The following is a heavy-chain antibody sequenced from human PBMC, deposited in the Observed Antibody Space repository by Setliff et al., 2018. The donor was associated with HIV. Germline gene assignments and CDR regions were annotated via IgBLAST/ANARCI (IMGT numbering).Heavy chain of an antibody. J-gene: IGHJ6*03. D-gene: IGHD1-26*01. V-gene: IGHV4-39*01. CDR3: ARGVNSGTYWGYYYYMDV. CDR1: GASIGRRSDC. Sequence: SETLSLTCTVSGASIGRRSDCWGWIRQPPGKGLEWIGSFYYSWNTYYNPSLKIRVTISVDTSKNQFSLRLSSVTAADTAIYYCARGVNSGTYWGYYYYMDVWGKGTTVTVSS. CDR2: FYYSWNT.